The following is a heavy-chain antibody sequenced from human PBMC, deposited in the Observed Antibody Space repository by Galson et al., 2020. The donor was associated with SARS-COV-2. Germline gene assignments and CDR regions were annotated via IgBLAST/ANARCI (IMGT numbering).Heavy chain of an antibody. Sequence: GELKISCKGSGFTNYWIGWVRQMPGKGLEWMGIIYPGDSDTRYSPSFQGQVTISVDKSINTAYLQWSSLKASDTAMYYCATGIRGRGSYRAFDYWGQGTLVTVSS. V-gene: IGHV5-51*01. J-gene: IGHJ4*02. CDR2: IYPGDSDT. CDR3: ATGIRGRGSYRAFDY. D-gene: IGHD3-16*02. CDR1: GFTNYW.